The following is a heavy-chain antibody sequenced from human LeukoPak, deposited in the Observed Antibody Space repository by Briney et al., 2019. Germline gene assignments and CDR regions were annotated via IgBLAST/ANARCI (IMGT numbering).Heavy chain of an antibody. V-gene: IGHV3-66*01. J-gene: IGHJ3*02. CDR1: GLTVSNNY. Sequence: PGGSLRLSCTASGLTVSNNYLSWVRQPPGRGLEWVSIIYSAGNTYYPDSVKGRFTISRDSAKNSLYLQMNSLRAEDTAVYYCARDPNIAAAGCDAFDIWGQGTMVTVSS. D-gene: IGHD6-13*01. CDR3: ARDPNIAAAGCDAFDI. CDR2: IYSAGNT.